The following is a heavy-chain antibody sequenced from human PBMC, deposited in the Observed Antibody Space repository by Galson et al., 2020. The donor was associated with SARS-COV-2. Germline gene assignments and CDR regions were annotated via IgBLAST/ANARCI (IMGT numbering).Heavy chain of an antibody. Sequence: NSGGSLRLSCVAPGFSFSGDSMNWVRQAPGKGLEWVSSISRDSQYIYYAESVRGRFIISRDNAKNSLYLQMNNLGAEDTAIYYCARSLAPYLDWFDPWGQGALVTVSS. CDR3: ARSLAPYLDWFDP. CDR1: GFSFSGDS. V-gene: IGHV3-21*01. D-gene: IGHD3-16*01. J-gene: IGHJ5*02. CDR2: ISRDSQYI.